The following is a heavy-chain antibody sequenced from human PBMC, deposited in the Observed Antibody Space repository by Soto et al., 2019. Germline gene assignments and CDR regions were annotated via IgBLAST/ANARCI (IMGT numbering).Heavy chain of an antibody. CDR3: ARGSRGVLSWFDP. J-gene: IGHJ5*02. Sequence: SETLSLTCAVSGDFISSNNRWTWVRQSPGKGLEWIGETHHSGSTNYNPSLKSRVTASVDKTKNQFSLKLTSVTAADTAVYYCARGSRGVLSWFDPWGQGTLVTVSS. CDR1: GDFISSNNR. D-gene: IGHD3-10*01. CDR2: THHSGST. V-gene: IGHV4-4*02.